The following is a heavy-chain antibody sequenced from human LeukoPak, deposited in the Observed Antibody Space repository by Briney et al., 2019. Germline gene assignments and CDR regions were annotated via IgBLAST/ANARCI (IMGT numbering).Heavy chain of an antibody. D-gene: IGHD4-17*01. CDR2: SYTSGST. J-gene: IGHJ4*02. V-gene: IGHV4-61*02. CDR1: GGSISSGSYY. Sequence: SQTLSLTCTVSGGSISSGSYYWSWIRQPAGKGLEWIGRSYTSGSTNYNPSLKSRVTISVDTSKNQFSLKLSSVTAADTAVYYCARGELHYGDYDAYYFDYWGQGTLVTVSS. CDR3: ARGELHYGDYDAYYFDY.